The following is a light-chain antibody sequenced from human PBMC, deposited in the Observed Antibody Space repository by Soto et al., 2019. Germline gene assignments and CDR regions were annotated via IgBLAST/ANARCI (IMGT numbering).Light chain of an antibody. Sequence: QPVLTQSPSASASLGASVKLTCTLSSGHSSYAFAWHQQQPEKGPPYLMKLNSDGSHSEGDGIPDRFSGSSSGAERYLTISSLQSEDEADYYCQTWGTGIRGVFGGGTKVTVL. CDR2: LNSDGSH. CDR3: QTWGTGIRGV. V-gene: IGLV4-69*01. J-gene: IGLJ3*02. CDR1: SGHSSYA.